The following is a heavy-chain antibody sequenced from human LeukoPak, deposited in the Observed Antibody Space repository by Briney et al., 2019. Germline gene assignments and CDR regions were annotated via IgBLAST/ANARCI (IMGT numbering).Heavy chain of an antibody. CDR2: INHSGST. Sequence: SETLSLTCAVYGGSFSGYYWSWIRQPPGKGLEWIGEINHSGSTNYNPSLKSRVTISVDTSKNQFSLKLSSVTAADTAVYYCARMRGVYSSSWYVREYYFDYWGQGTLVTVSS. V-gene: IGHV4-34*01. CDR3: ARMRGVYSSSWYVREYYFDY. J-gene: IGHJ4*02. CDR1: GGSFSGYY. D-gene: IGHD6-13*01.